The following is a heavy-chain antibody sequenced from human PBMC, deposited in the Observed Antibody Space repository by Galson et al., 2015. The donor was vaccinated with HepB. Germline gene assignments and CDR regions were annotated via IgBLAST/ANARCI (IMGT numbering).Heavy chain of an antibody. CDR3: ARGSSVTKPSKFDY. CDR1: GGSFSGYY. J-gene: IGHJ4*02. CDR2: INHSGST. D-gene: IGHD4-11*01. V-gene: IGHV4-34*01. Sequence: SETLSLTCAVYGGSFSGYYWSWIRQPPGKGLEWIGEINHSGSTNYNPSLKSRVTISVDTSKNQFSLKLSSVTAADTAVYYCARGSSVTKPSKFDYWGQGTLVTVSS.